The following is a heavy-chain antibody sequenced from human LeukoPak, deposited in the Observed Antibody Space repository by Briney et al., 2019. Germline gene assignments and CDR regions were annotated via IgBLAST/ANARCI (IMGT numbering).Heavy chain of an antibody. CDR3: VSFYEAY. Sequence: GGSLRLSCAASGFTFSSYGMHWVRQAPGKGLVWVSHINSDGSWTSYADSVKGRFTISKDNAKNTVYLQMNNLRAEDTAVYYCVSFYEAYWGRGTLVTVSS. CDR2: INSDGSWT. J-gene: IGHJ4*02. D-gene: IGHD2/OR15-2a*01. V-gene: IGHV3-74*01. CDR1: GFTFSSYG.